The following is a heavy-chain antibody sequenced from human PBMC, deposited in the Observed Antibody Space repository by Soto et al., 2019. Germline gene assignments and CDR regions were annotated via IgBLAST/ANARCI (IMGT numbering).Heavy chain of an antibody. J-gene: IGHJ4*02. V-gene: IGHV4-59*01. Sequence: SETLSLTCNVSGVSISGSYWTWIRQPPGKGLEWIGYYGGGTNYNPSLKSRVTISVDTAKNHFSLKLSSVTAADTAVYFCARGDLKFGQLLPNPLTYWGRGTLVTVSS. CDR3: ARGDLKFGQLLPNPLTY. CDR2: YGGGT. CDR1: GVSISGSY. D-gene: IGHD3-10*01.